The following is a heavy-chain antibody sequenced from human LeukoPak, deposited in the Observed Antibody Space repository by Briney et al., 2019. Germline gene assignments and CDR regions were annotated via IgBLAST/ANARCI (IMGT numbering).Heavy chain of an antibody. CDR1: GFTFSSYS. D-gene: IGHD3-9*01. V-gene: IGHV3-48*04. J-gene: IGHJ4*02. CDR3: ARGRLGGHFNWMPSPPDY. CDR2: ISSSSSTI. Sequence: GGPLRLSCAASGFTFSSYSMNWVRQAPGKGLERVSYISSSSSTIYYADSVKGRFTISRDNAKNSLYLQMTSLRVEDTAVYYCARGRLGGHFNWMPSPPDYWGQGTLVTVSS.